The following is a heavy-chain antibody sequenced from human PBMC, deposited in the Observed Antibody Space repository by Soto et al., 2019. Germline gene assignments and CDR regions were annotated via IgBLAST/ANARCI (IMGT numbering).Heavy chain of an antibody. J-gene: IGHJ6*02. CDR1: GGTFSSYA. CDR2: IIPIFGTA. V-gene: IGHV1-69*13. D-gene: IGHD3-9*01. Sequence: GASVKVSCKASGGTFSSYAISWVRQAPGQGLEWMGGIIPIFGTANYAQKFQGRVTITADESTSTAYMELSSLRSEDTAVYYCARDQSPYRDILTFYGMGVWGQGTTVTVSS. CDR3: ARDQSPYRDILTFYGMGV.